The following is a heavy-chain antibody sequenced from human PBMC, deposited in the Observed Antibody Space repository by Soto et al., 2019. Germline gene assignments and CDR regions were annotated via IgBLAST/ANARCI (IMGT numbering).Heavy chain of an antibody. CDR3: AKDLSKRYIYGQDY. D-gene: IGHD5-18*01. Sequence: GGSLRLSCAASGFTVSSNYMSWVRQAPGKGLEWVSIIYSGGDTYYADSVKGRFTISRDNSKNTLYLQMNSLKAEDTAFYYCAKDLSKRYIYGQDYWGQGTLVTVSS. J-gene: IGHJ4*02. V-gene: IGHV3-66*01. CDR2: IYSGGDT. CDR1: GFTVSSNY.